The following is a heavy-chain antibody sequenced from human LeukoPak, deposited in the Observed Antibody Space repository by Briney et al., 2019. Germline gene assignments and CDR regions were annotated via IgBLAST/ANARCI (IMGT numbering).Heavy chain of an antibody. CDR3: ARLVPDADDHYYFDY. J-gene: IGHJ4*02. Sequence: TSETLSLTCAVYGGSFSGYYWSWIRQPPGKGLEWIGEINHSGSTNYNPSLKSRVTISVDTSKNQFSLKLSSVTAADTAVYYCARLVPDADDHYYFDYWGQGTLVTVSS. CDR2: INHSGST. D-gene: IGHD1-14*01. CDR1: GGSFSGYY. V-gene: IGHV4-34*01.